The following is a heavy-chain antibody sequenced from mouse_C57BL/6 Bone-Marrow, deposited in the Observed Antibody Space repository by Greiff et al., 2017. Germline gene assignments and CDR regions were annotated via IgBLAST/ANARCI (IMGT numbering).Heavy chain of an antibody. J-gene: IGHJ4*01. CDR1: GFTFSDYY. CDR3: ARRGYDGYYDYAMDY. V-gene: IGHV5-12*01. D-gene: IGHD2-3*01. Sequence: VQLKESGGGLVQPGGSLKLSCAASGFTFSDYYMYWVRQTPEKRLEWVAYISNGGGSTYYPDTVKGRFTLSRDNAKTTLYLQMSRLKSEDTAMYYCARRGYDGYYDYAMDYWGQGTSVTVSS. CDR2: ISNGGGST.